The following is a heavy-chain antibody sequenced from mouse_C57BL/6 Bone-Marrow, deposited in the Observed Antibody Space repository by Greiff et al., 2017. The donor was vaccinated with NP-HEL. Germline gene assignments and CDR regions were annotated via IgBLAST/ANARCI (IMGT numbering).Heavy chain of an antibody. CDR1: GFTFSSYG. J-gene: IGHJ2*01. V-gene: IGHV5-6*01. CDR2: ISSGGSYT. CDR3: AVGDFDY. Sequence: EVKLMESGGDLVKPGGSLKLSCAASGFTFSSYGMSWVRQTPDKRLEWVATISSGGSYTYYPDSVTGRFTISRDNAKNTLYLQMSSLKSEDTAMYYCAVGDFDYWGQGTTLTVSS.